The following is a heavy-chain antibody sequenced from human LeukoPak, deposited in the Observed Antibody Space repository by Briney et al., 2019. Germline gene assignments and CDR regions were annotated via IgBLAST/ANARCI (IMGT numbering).Heavy chain of an antibody. Sequence: GGSLRLSCAASGFTFSSYSMNWVRQAPGKGLEWVSYISSSSSTIYYADSVKGRFTISRDNAKNSLYLQMNSLRAEDTAVYYCAREKITYYYDSSGYQDYWGQGTLVTVSS. CDR1: GFTFSSYS. V-gene: IGHV3-48*04. J-gene: IGHJ4*02. D-gene: IGHD3-22*01. CDR2: ISSSSSTI. CDR3: AREKITYYYDSSGYQDY.